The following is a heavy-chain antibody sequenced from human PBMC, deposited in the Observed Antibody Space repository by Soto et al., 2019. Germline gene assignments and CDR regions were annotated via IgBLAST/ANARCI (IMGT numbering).Heavy chain of an antibody. CDR3: TRRDSSSST. V-gene: IGHV3-73*02. J-gene: IGHJ4*02. CDR1: GYTFSGSA. Sequence: EVQLVESGGGLVQPGGYLKLSCAASGYTFSGSAMHWVRQASGKGLEWVGRIRSKANSYATAYAASVKGRFTISRDDSKNTAYLQMNSLKTEDTAVYYCTRRDSSSSTWGQGTLVTVSS. CDR2: IRSKANSYAT. D-gene: IGHD6-6*01.